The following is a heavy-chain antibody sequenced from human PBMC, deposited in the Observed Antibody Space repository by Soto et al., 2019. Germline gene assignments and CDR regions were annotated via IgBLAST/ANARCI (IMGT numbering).Heavy chain of an antibody. V-gene: IGHV5-10-1*01. CDR1: GYSFTSYW. CDR3: ARGDIVVVGPALDV. CDR2: IDPIYSYT. J-gene: IGHJ6*02. D-gene: IGHD2-21*01. Sequence: GESLKISFKGSGYSFTSYWISWVRQMPGKGLEWMGRIDPIYSYTNYSPSFQGHVTISADKSISTAYLQWSSLKASDTAMYYCARGDIVVVGPALDVWGQGTTVTVSS.